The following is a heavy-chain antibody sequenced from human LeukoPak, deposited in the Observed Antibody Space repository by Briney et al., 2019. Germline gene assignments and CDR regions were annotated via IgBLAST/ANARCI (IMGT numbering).Heavy chain of an antibody. V-gene: IGHV4-31*11. D-gene: IGHD1-26*01. CDR1: GGSLGSGGYY. J-gene: IGHJ3*02. CDR3: ARGEGSGSYLDAFDI. CDR2: NYYSGNT. Sequence: SRTLSLSCAVSGGSLGSGGYYWNWIRQHPGKGLEWIVYNYYSGNTYYNPSLKSRVTISVDTSKNQFSLNLRSVTAEDTAVYSCARGEGSGSYLDAFDIWGQGTMVTVSS.